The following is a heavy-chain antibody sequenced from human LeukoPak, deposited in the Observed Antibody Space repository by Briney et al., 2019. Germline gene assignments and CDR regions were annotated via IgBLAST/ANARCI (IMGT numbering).Heavy chain of an antibody. Sequence: GGSLRLSCAASGFTFSDYYMSWIRQAPGKGLKWVSYISSSSSYTNYADSVKGRFTISRDNAKNSLYLQMNSLRAEDTAVYYCARVYDYGPDYWGQGTLVTVSS. CDR1: GFTFSDYY. CDR2: ISSSSSYT. D-gene: IGHD4-17*01. J-gene: IGHJ4*02. CDR3: ARVYDYGPDY. V-gene: IGHV3-11*06.